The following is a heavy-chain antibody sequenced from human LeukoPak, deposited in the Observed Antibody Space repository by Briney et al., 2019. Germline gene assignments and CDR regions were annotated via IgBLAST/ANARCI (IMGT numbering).Heavy chain of an antibody. D-gene: IGHD2-21*01. Sequence: PGGSLRLSCAASGFTFTDFWMHWVRQAPGGGLVWVSRVKGDEISTLYADSVKGRFTISRDNAKNTLYLQMNSLPADDTALYYCATGPYSAFEMWGQGTMVTVSS. CDR2: VKGDEIST. V-gene: IGHV3-74*01. CDR3: ATGPYSAFEM. CDR1: GFTFTDFW. J-gene: IGHJ3*02.